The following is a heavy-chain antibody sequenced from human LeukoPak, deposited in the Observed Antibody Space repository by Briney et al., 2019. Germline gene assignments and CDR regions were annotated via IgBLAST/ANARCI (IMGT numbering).Heavy chain of an antibody. CDR3: ARVFFGGSYDGDYFDY. V-gene: IGHV3-66*01. CDR2: IYSGGST. Sequence: GGSLRLSCAASGFTVSDNYMSWVRQAPGKGLEWVSVIYSGGSTYYADSVKGRFTISRDNSKNTLYLQMNSLRAEDTAVYYCARVFFGGSYDGDYFDYWGQGTLVTVSS. D-gene: IGHD1-26*01. CDR1: GFTVSDNY. J-gene: IGHJ4*02.